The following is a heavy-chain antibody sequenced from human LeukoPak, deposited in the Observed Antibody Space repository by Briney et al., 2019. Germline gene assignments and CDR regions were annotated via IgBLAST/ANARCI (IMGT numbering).Heavy chain of an antibody. CDR2: VHPGDSET. Sequence: GESLKISCKGSGYRFSDYWIGWVRQMPGKGLEWMGMVHPGDSETRYSPSFQGEVTISADKSITTASLQWSSLKASDTAMYFCARLGAGSAYYYSMDVWGQGTTVIVSS. D-gene: IGHD6-19*01. CDR3: ARLGAGSAYYYSMDV. V-gene: IGHV5-51*01. J-gene: IGHJ6*02. CDR1: GYRFSDYW.